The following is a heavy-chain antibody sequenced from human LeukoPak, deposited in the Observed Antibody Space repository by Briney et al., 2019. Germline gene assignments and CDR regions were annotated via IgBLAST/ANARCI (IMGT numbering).Heavy chain of an antibody. Sequence: PGGSLRLSCAASGFTFSNAWMSWVRQAPGKGLEWVGRIKSKTDGGTTDYAAPVKGRFTISRDDSKNTLYLQMNSLKTEDTAVYYCGSEVVVKTEPAFDIWGQGTMVTVSS. CDR1: GFTFSNAW. D-gene: IGHD2-2*01. J-gene: IGHJ3*02. V-gene: IGHV3-15*01. CDR2: IKSKTDGGTT. CDR3: GSEVVVKTEPAFDI.